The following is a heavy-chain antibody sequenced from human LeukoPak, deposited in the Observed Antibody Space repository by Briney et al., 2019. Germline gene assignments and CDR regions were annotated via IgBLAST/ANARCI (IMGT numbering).Heavy chain of an antibody. CDR2: IWYDGSNK. V-gene: IGHV3-33*01. CDR3: ATGYCTNGVCYEDYYYGMDV. CDR1: GFTFSSYG. D-gene: IGHD2-8*01. Sequence: PGRSLRLSCAASGFTFSSYGMHWVRQAPGKGLEWVAVIWYDGSNKYYADSVKGRFTISRDNSKNTLYLQMNSLRAEDTAVYYCATGYCTNGVCYEDYYYGMDVWGQGTTVTVSS. J-gene: IGHJ6*02.